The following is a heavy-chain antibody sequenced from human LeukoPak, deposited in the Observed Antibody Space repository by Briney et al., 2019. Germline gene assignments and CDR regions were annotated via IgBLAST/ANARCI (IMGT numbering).Heavy chain of an antibody. CDR1: GFTFNIYG. Sequence: GGSLRLSCTTSGFTFNIYGMNWVRQAPGKGLDWVSYISSDGSVKYYADSVEGRFTISRDNAKKSLLLQMSSLRAEDTAVYYCARLGGGAHRYTFGSTYAMDVWGQGTTVIVSS. J-gene: IGHJ6*02. V-gene: IGHV3-48*01. CDR3: ARLGGGAHRYTFGSTYAMDV. D-gene: IGHD5-18*01. CDR2: ISSDGSVK.